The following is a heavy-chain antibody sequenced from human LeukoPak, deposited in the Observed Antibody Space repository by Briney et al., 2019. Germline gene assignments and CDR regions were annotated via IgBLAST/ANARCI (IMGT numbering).Heavy chain of an antibody. D-gene: IGHD3-22*01. CDR2: ISYDGSNK. V-gene: IGHV3-30*18. Sequence: PGGSLRLSCAASGFTFSDYYMSWIRQAPGKGLEWVAVISYDGSNKYYADSVKGRFTISRDNSKNTLYLQMNSLRAEDTAVYYCTKDVVSNYYYYMDVWGKGTTVTVCS. CDR3: TKDVVSNYYYYMDV. J-gene: IGHJ6*03. CDR1: GFTFSDYY.